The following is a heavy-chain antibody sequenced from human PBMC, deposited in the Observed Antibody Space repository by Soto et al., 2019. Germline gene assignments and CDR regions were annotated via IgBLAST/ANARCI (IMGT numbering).Heavy chain of an antibody. CDR2: ISHSDEVT. CDR3: ARCPGSISCYGFRADV. Sequence: GGSLRLSCTTSGFSLRDYAMNWVRQAPGKGLEWVSLISHSDEVTKHADSVKGRFTISRDHSKNTLYLQMNSLRAEDTAVYYCARCPGSISCYGFRADVWGKGTTVTVSS. J-gene: IGHJ6*04. D-gene: IGHD2-2*01. CDR1: GFSLRDYA. V-gene: IGHV3-23*01.